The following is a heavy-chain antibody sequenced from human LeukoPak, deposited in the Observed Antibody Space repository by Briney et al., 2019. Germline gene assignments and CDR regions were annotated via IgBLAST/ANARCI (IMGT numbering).Heavy chain of an antibody. CDR2: IKHSGST. CDR1: GGSFSGHY. Sequence: SETLSLTCAVYGGSFSGHYWTWIRQPPGKGLEWIGEIKHSGSTNYNPSLKSRVTISVDTSKNQFSLKLSSVTAADTAVYYCARGVVIAPQTFDYWGQGTLVTVSS. V-gene: IGHV4-34*01. J-gene: IGHJ4*02. D-gene: IGHD2-21*01. CDR3: ARGVVIAPQTFDY.